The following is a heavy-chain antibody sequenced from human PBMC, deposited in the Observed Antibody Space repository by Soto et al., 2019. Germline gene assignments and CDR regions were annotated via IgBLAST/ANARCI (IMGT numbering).Heavy chain of an antibody. Sequence: VQLVESGGGLVEPGRSLRLSCEGSGFTSPDYAMHWIRQAPGKGPEWVSGIYWSSNHIGYADSVKGRFTISRDNAKNSLYLQMNSLRVEDTALYYCVKDVTPGGADVWGQGITVTVSS. J-gene: IGHJ6*02. D-gene: IGHD4-17*01. CDR3: VKDVTPGGADV. CDR1: GFTSPDYA. V-gene: IGHV3-9*02. CDR2: IYWSSNHI.